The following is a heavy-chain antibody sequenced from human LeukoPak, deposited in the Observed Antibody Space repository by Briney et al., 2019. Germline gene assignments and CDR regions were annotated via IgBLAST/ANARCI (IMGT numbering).Heavy chain of an antibody. D-gene: IGHD4-17*01. V-gene: IGHV1-2*02. Sequence: ASVKVSCKASGYTFTGYYMHWVRQAPGQGREWMGWINPNSGGTNYAQKFQGRVTMTRDTSISTAYMELSRLRSDDTAVYYCASIPVSNDYGDYDWGYWGQGTLVTVSS. J-gene: IGHJ4*02. CDR3: ASIPVSNDYGDYDWGY. CDR2: INPNSGGT. CDR1: GYTFTGYY.